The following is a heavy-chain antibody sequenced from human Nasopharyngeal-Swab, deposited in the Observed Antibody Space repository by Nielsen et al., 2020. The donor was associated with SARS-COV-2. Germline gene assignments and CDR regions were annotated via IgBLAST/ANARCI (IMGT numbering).Heavy chain of an antibody. J-gene: IGHJ6*02. CDR3: ALPSAAYYYYGMDV. CDR2: MNPNSGNT. V-gene: IGHV1-8*03. Sequence: HAPGRWLEWMGWMNPNSGNTGYAQKFQGRVTITRNTSISTAYMELSSLRSEDTAVYYCALPSAAYYYYGMDVWGQGTTVTVSS. D-gene: IGHD2-2*01.